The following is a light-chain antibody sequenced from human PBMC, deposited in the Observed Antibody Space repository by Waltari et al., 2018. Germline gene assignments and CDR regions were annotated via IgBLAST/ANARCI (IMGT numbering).Light chain of an antibody. Sequence: DIVMTQSQLSLAVTPGEPASISCRSSQSLLYRNGDDHLDWYLQKPGQSPQLLIYLGSNRASGVPDRFSGSGSGTDFTLRITRVEAEDVGVYYCMQALQSPRTFGQGTKLEIK. J-gene: IGKJ2*01. V-gene: IGKV2-28*01. CDR2: LGS. CDR3: MQALQSPRT. CDR1: QSLLYRNGDDH.